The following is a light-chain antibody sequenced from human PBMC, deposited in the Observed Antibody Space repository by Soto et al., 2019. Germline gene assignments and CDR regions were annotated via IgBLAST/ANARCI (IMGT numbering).Light chain of an antibody. CDR1: SSKIGAGYD. V-gene: IGLV1-40*01. Sequence: QSVLTQPPSVSGAPGQRVTISRTGSSSKIGAGYDVHWYQQLPGTAPKLLIYGNSNRPSGVPDRFSGSKSGTSASLAITGLQAEDEADYYCQSYDSSLSGFYVFGTGTEVTVL. CDR3: QSYDSSLSGFYV. J-gene: IGLJ1*01. CDR2: GNS.